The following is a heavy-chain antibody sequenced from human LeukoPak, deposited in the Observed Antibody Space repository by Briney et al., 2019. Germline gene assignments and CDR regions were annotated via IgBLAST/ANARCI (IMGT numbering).Heavy chain of an antibody. CDR3: ARAGDDYYYDSSGFDY. Sequence: GGSLRLSCAASGFTFSSYWMHWVRQAPGKGLVWVSRINSDGSSTSYADSVKGRFTISRDNAKNSLYLQMNSLRAEDTAVYYCARAGDDYYYDSSGFDYWGQGTLVTVSS. D-gene: IGHD3-22*01. CDR1: GFTFSSYW. V-gene: IGHV3-74*01. CDR2: INSDGSST. J-gene: IGHJ4*02.